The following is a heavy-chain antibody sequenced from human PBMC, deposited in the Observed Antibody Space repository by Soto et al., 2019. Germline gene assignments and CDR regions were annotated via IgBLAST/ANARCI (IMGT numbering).Heavy chain of an antibody. CDR2: ISGGGSST. V-gene: IGHV3-23*01. Sequence: GGSLRLSCAASGFTFSSYAMSWVRQAPGKGLECVSAISGGGSSTYYADSVKGRFTISRDNSKNTLYLQMNSLRAEDTAVYYCAKVPARGSYVFDYWGQGTLVTVSS. J-gene: IGHJ4*02. D-gene: IGHD1-26*01. CDR1: GFTFSSYA. CDR3: AKVPARGSYVFDY.